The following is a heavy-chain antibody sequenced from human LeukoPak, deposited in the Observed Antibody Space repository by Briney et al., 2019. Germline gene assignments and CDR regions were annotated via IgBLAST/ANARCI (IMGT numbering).Heavy chain of an antibody. CDR2: IYYSGST. V-gene: IGHV4-59*08. CDR3: ARRSLCSSTSCAAYDAFDI. D-gene: IGHD2-2*01. CDR1: GGSISSYY. Sequence: SETLSLTCTVSGGSISSYYWSWIRQPPGKGLEWIGYIYYSGSTNYNPSLKSRVTILVDTSKNQFSLKLSSVTAADTAVYYCARRSLCSSTSCAAYDAFDIWGQGTMVTVSS. J-gene: IGHJ3*02.